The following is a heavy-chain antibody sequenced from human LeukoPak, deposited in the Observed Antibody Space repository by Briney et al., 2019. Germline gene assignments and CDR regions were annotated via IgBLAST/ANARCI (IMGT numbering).Heavy chain of an antibody. Sequence: GGSLRLSCAASGFTVSSNYMSWVRQAPGKGLEWVSVIYSGGSTYYADSVKGRFTISRDNSKNTLYLQMNSLRAEDTAVYYCAKDYDFWSGYYTYFDYWGQGTLVTVSS. CDR3: AKDYDFWSGYYTYFDY. CDR1: GFTVSSNY. V-gene: IGHV3-53*01. D-gene: IGHD3-3*01. CDR2: IYSGGST. J-gene: IGHJ4*02.